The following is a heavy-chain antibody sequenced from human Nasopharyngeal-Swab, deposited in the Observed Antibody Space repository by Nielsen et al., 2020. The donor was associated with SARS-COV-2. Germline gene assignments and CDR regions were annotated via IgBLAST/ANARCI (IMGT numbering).Heavy chain of an antibody. CDR3: AREGGSSGWYYIDY. CDR1: GFAVSSNY. V-gene: IGHV3-53*01. Sequence: GESLKISCAASGFAVSSNYMSWVRQAPGKGLEWVSVIYSGGSTYYADSVKGRFTISRDNSKNTLYLQMNSLRAEDTAVYYCAREGGSSGWYYIDYWGQGTLVTVSS. J-gene: IGHJ4*02. D-gene: IGHD6-19*01. CDR2: IYSGGST.